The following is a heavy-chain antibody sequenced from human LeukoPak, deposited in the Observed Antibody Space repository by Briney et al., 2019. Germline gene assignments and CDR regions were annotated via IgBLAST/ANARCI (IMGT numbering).Heavy chain of an antibody. J-gene: IGHJ6*03. V-gene: IGHV4-34*01. Sequence: SETLSLTCAVYGGSFSGYYWSWIRQPPGKGLEWIGEINHSGSTNYNPSLKSRVTISVDTSKNQFSLKLSSVTAADTAVYYCARILARQFTSFADLSPYSYYYMDVWGKGTTVTVSS. CDR1: GGSFSGYY. CDR2: INHSGST. D-gene: IGHD3/OR15-3a*01. CDR3: ARILARQFTSFADLSPYSYYYMDV.